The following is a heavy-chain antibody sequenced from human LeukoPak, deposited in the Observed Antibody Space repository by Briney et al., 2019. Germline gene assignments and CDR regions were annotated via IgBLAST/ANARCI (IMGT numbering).Heavy chain of an antibody. CDR3: ARDSYYDFWSGGLNGAFDI. CDR1: GGSISTYY. CDR2: IYTTGGT. J-gene: IGHJ3*02. D-gene: IGHD3-3*01. Sequence: SETLSLTCSVSGGSISTYYWSWIRQPAGKGLEWIGRIYTTGGTNYNPSLKSRVTMSVDTSKNQFSLKLSSVTAADTAVYYCARDSYYDFWSGGLNGAFDIWGQGTMVTVSS. V-gene: IGHV4-4*07.